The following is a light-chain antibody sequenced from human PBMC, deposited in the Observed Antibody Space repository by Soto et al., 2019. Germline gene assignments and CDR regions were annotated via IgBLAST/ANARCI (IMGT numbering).Light chain of an antibody. CDR2: DVA. J-gene: IGLJ1*01. Sequence: QSALTQPASVSASPGQSITISCTGTSSDVGGSNFVSWYQQHPGKPPKLIIYDVATRPSGVSNRFSGSKSGSTAPLIISRLAAEDEADYYCVSFTSSTTYVFGSGTKLTVL. CDR1: SSDVGGSNF. CDR3: VSFTSSTTYV. V-gene: IGLV2-14*03.